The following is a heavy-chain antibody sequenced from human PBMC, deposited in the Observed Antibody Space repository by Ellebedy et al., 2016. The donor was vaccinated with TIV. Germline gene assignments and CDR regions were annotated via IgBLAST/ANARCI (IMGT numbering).Heavy chain of an antibody. V-gene: IGHV3-53*01. CDR2: IYSGGST. J-gene: IGHJ6*02. CDR3: AREWSYWYYYYGMDV. D-gene: IGHD1-26*01. CDR1: GFTFSSYS. Sequence: GGSLRLSXAASGFTFSSYSMSWVRQAPGKGLEWVSVIYSGGSTYYADSVKGRFTISRDNSKNTLYLQMNSLRAEDTAVYYCAREWSYWYYYYGMDVWGQGTTVTVSS.